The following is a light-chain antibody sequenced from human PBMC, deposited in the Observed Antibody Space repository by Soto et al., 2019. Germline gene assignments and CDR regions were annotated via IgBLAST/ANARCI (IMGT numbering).Light chain of an antibody. Sequence: IVLTQSPSALSLSPGERATLSCRASQSVSSDVAWYQQKPGQAPRLLIYGASTTATGIPARFSGSGSGTEFTLTISSLQSEDFAVYNCQQYNKWPRTFGQGTKVDIK. J-gene: IGKJ2*01. CDR3: QQYNKWPRT. CDR1: QSVSSD. CDR2: GAS. V-gene: IGKV3-15*01.